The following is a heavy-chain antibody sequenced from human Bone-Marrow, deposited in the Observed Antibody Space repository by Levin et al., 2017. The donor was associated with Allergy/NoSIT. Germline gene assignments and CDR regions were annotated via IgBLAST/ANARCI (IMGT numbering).Heavy chain of an antibody. J-gene: IGHJ6*02. D-gene: IGHD3-3*01. CDR1: GGSFSGYY. CDR2: INHSGST. CDR3: ARGGCGYYDFWSGGGMDV. Sequence: PSETLSLTCAVYGGSFSGYYWSWIRQPPGKGLEWIGEINHSGSTNYNPSLKSRVTISVDTSKNQFSLKLSSVTAADTAVYYCARGGCGYYDFWSGGGMDVWGQGTTVTVSS. V-gene: IGHV4-34*01.